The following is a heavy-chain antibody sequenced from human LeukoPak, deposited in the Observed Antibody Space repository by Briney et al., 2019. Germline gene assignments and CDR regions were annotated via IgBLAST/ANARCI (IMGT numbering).Heavy chain of an antibody. CDR2: IYPGDSDT. D-gene: IGHD6-13*01. CDR3: ARQLAAAGTGRRNYYYYGMDV. Sequence: GESLKISCKGSGYSFTSYWIGRVRPMPGKGLEWMGIIYPGDSDTRYSPSFQGQVTISADKSISTAYLQWSSLKASDTAMYYCARQLAAAGTGRRNYYYYGMDVWGQGTTVTVSS. J-gene: IGHJ6*02. CDR1: GYSFTSYW. V-gene: IGHV5-51*01.